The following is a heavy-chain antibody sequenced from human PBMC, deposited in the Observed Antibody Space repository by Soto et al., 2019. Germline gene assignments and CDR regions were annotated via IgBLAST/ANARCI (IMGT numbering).Heavy chain of an antibody. Sequence: QVQLQESGPGLVKPSGTLSLTCAVSGGSISSSNWWSWVRQPPGKGLECIGEIYHRGSTNYNPSLKSQVTISVDKPKNQFSLKLSSVTAADTAVYYCARDSYGSGSYYYYGMDVWGQGTTVTVSS. D-gene: IGHD3-10*01. J-gene: IGHJ6*02. CDR3: ARDSYGSGSYYYYGMDV. V-gene: IGHV4-4*02. CDR1: GGSISSSNW. CDR2: IYHRGST.